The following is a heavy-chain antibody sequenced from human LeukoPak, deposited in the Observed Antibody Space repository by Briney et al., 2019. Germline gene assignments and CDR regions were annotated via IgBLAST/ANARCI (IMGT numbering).Heavy chain of an antibody. D-gene: IGHD5-12*01. Sequence: GGSLRLSCAASGFTFRSYNFQWVRQAPGKGLEWVAVLSFDGSNENYAGSVRGRFTISRDNSKNTLYLQMNSLKIEDTAIYYCARGSGYHLVSWGQGTLVTVSS. J-gene: IGHJ5*02. V-gene: IGHV3-30-3*01. CDR3: ARGSGYHLVS. CDR2: LSFDGSNE. CDR1: GFTFRSYN.